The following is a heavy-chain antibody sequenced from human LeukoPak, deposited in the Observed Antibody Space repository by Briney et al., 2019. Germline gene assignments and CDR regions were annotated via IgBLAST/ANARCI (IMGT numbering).Heavy chain of an antibody. V-gene: IGHV3-53*01. CDR2: IYSGGNT. J-gene: IGHJ4*02. CDR3: ARRAGDYSHPYDY. CDR1: GFTFSSNS. D-gene: IGHD3-22*01. Sequence: GGSLRLSCTVSGFTFSSNSMSWVRQAPGKGLEWVSFIYSGGNTHNSDSVKGRFTISRDNSKNTLYLQMNSLRAEDTAMYYCARRAGDYSHPYDYWGQGTLVTVSS.